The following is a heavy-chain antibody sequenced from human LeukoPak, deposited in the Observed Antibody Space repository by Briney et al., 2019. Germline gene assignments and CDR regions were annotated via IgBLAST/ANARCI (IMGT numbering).Heavy chain of an antibody. CDR1: GYTFTSYG. CDR3: ARDPTIGFDY. CDR2: ISAYNGNT. V-gene: IGHV1-18*01. J-gene: IGHJ4*02. D-gene: IGHD3-10*01. Sequence: GESLKISCKASGYTFTSYGISWVRQAPGQGVEWMGWISAYNGNTNYAQKLQGRVTMTTDTSTSTAYMELRSLRSDDTAVYYCARDPTIGFDYWGQGTLVTVSS.